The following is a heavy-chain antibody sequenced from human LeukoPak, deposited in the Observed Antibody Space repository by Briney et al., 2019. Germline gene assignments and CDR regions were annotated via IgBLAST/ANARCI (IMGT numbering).Heavy chain of an antibody. CDR1: GGSISSYY. CDR3: ARLDYGDYASNWFDP. D-gene: IGHD4-17*01. V-gene: IGHV4-59*12. Sequence: SETLSLTCTVSGGSISSYYWSWIRQPPGKGLEWIGYIYYSGSTNYNPSLKSRVTISVDTSKNQFSLKLSSVTAADTAVYYCARLDYGDYASNWFDPWGQGTLVTVSS. J-gene: IGHJ5*02. CDR2: IYYSGST.